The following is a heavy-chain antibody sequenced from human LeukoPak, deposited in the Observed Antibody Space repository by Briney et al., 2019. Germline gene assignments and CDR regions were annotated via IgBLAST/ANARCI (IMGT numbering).Heavy chain of an antibody. Sequence: GGSLRLSCADSGFTFLVYYMSWIRQAPGKGLEWLSYISRTGSHTPYADSVKGRFTVSRDNAKKSLSLELNSLGDDDTAIYYFARVGSTREVGTVDYWGQGTLVTVSS. CDR3: ARVGSTREVGTVDY. CDR1: GFTFLVYY. V-gene: IGHV3-11*06. CDR2: ISRTGSHT. D-gene: IGHD4-11*01. J-gene: IGHJ4*02.